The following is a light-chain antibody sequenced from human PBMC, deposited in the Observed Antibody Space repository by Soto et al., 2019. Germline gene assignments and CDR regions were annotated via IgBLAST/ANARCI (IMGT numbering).Light chain of an antibody. CDR1: SSDVGDYNY. CDR2: EVS. V-gene: IGLV2-8*01. CDR3: SSYVGSKNSVV. J-gene: IGLJ2*01. Sequence: QSALTQPPSASGSPRQSVTISCTGTSSDVGDYNYVSWYQQHPDKAPKLMIYEVSMRPSGVPDRFSGSKSGNTASLIVSGLQAEDEADYYCSSYVGSKNSVVFGGGTKLTVL.